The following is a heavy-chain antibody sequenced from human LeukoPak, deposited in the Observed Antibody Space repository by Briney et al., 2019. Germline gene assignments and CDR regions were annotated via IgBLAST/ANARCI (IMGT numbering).Heavy chain of an antibody. V-gene: IGHV3-23*01. CDR2: FSGSGGST. CDR1: GFTFSSYA. J-gene: IGHJ4*02. Sequence: GGSLRLSCAASGFTFSSYAMSWVRQAPGKGLECISGFSGSGGSTYYADSVKGRFTISRDNSKNTLYLQMNSLKTEDTAVYYCTTILFYWGQGTLVTVSS. D-gene: IGHD2-15*01. CDR3: TTILFY.